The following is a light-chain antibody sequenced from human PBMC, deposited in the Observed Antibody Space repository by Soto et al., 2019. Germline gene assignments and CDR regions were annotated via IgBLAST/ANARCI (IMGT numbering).Light chain of an antibody. Sequence: EIVMTQSPATLSVSPGEGVTISCRASQSVSSDLAWYQQKPGQSPRLLMYGASTRATDIPARFSGGGSGTEFTLTVSSLQSEDVAIYYCQQYHDWPPITFGPGTKVDIK. J-gene: IGKJ3*01. CDR3: QQYHDWPPIT. CDR1: QSVSSD. V-gene: IGKV3-15*01. CDR2: GAS.